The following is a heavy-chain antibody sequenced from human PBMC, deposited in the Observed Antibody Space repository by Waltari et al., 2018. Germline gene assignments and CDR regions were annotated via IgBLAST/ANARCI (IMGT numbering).Heavy chain of an antibody. J-gene: IGHJ4*02. CDR3: TREGYSGSYYFDY. D-gene: IGHD1-26*01. V-gene: IGHV4-38-2*02. CDR1: GYSISSGYY. Sequence: QVQLQESGPGLVKPSETLSLTCTVSGYSISSGYYWGWIRQPPGKGLEWIGSIYHSGSTYYNPSLKSRVTISVDTSKNQFSLKLSSVTAADTAVYYCTREGYSGSYYFDYWGQGTLVTVSS. CDR2: IYHSGST.